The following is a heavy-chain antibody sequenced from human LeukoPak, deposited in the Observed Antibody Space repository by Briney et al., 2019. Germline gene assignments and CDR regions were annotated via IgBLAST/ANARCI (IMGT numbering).Heavy chain of an antibody. J-gene: IGHJ3*02. CDR1: GYTFTRYY. CDR3: ARAGYGAAFDI. D-gene: IGHD5-18*01. Sequence: ASVKVSCKASGYTFTRYYLHWVRQAPGQGLEWMGWISAYNGNTNYAQKLQGRVTMTTDTSTSTAYMELRSLRSDDTAVYYCARAGYGAAFDIWGQGTMVTVSS. V-gene: IGHV1-18*04. CDR2: ISAYNGNT.